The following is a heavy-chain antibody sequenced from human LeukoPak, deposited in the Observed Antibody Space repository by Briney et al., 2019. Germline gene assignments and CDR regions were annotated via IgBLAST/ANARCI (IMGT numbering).Heavy chain of an antibody. Sequence: GGSLRLSCAASGFTFTNNFMSWVRQVPGKGLEWVANIKQDGSETTYADSVRGRFTILRDNDKDSVYLQMNSLRAEDSATYYCVREGFYFFDFWGQGTLVTVSS. CDR3: VREGFYFFDF. V-gene: IGHV3-7*01. J-gene: IGHJ4*01. CDR2: IKQDGSET. CDR1: GFTFTNNF.